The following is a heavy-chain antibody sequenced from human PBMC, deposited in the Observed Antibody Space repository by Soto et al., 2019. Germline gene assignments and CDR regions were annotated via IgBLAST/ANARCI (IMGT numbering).Heavy chain of an antibody. J-gene: IGHJ4*02. CDR2: MNPNSGNT. CDR1: GYTFTSYD. V-gene: IGHV1-8*01. D-gene: IGHD1-26*01. CDR3: AKEKVGAVDY. Sequence: QVQLVQSGAEVKKPGASVKVSCKASGYTFTSYDINWVRQATGQGLEWMGWMNPNSGNTGYAQKFNGSATMTNNTTIRTAYMEPSRPSSEATAVYCCAKEKVGAVDYWGQGTLVTVSS.